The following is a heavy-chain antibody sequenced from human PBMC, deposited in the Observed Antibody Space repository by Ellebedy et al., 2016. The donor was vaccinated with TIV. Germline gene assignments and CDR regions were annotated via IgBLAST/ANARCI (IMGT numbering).Heavy chain of an antibody. CDR1: GFTFSTYP. J-gene: IGHJ6*03. CDR3: AKHPAVGSYYYMDV. D-gene: IGHD3-10*01. V-gene: IGHV3-23*01. Sequence: PGGSLRLSCAASGFTFSTYPMNWVRQAPGKGLEWVSIISANGGTTYYGDSVKGRFTISRDNSKNTLYLQGNSLRAEDTAIYFCAKHPAVGSYYYMDVWGKGTTVTVSS. CDR2: ISANGGTT.